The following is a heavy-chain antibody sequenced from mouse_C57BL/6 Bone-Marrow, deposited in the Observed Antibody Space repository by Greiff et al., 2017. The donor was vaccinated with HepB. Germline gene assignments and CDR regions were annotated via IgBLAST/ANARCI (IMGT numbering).Heavy chain of an antibody. CDR2: INYDGSST. CDR3: SRELDYVDY. Sequence: EVMLVESEGGLVQPGSSMKLSCTASGFTFSDYYMAWVRQVPEKGLEWVANINYDGSSTYYLDSLKSRFIISRDNAKNMLYLQMSSLKSEDTATYYCSRELDYVDYCGQGTTLTVSS. J-gene: IGHJ2*01. V-gene: IGHV5-16*01. CDR1: GFTFSDYY.